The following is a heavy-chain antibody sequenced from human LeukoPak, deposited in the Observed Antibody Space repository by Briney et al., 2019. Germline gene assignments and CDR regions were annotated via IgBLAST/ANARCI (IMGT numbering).Heavy chain of an antibody. J-gene: IGHJ4*02. Sequence: PGGSLRLSCAASGFTFSSYAMHWVRQAPGKGLEWVAVISYDGSNKYYADSVKGRFTISRDNSKNTLYLQMNSLRAEDTAVYYCARDTEIVVVPAAVDYWGQGTLVTVSS. CDR3: ARDTEIVVVPAAVDY. CDR1: GFTFSSYA. D-gene: IGHD2-2*01. CDR2: ISYDGSNK. V-gene: IGHV3-30-3*01.